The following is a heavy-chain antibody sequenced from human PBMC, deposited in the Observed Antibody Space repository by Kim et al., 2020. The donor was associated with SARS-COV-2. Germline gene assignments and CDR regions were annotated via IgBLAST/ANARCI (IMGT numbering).Heavy chain of an antibody. Sequence: GGSLRLSCAASGFTFSSYWMHWVRQAPGKGLVWVSRINSDGSSTSYADSVKGRFTISRDNAKNTLYLQMNSLRAEDTAVYYCAQAAAGTRNFDYWGQGTLVTVSS. D-gene: IGHD6-13*01. CDR2: INSDGSST. CDR3: AQAAAGTRNFDY. CDR1: GFTFSSYW. J-gene: IGHJ4*02. V-gene: IGHV3-74*01.